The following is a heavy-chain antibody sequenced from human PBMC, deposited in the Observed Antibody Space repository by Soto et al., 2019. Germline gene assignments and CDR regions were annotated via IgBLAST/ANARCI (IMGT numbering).Heavy chain of an antibody. V-gene: IGHV1-46*01. D-gene: IGHD2-2*01. Sequence: QVQLVQSGAEVKKPGASVTVSCKASAYSFTTYHIHWVRQAPGQGLEWMGLINPDAGATNYAQRFQGRLRLTRDTSTSTVYMELRSLRFDDTAVYYCARGDIVLVPAPEGNWFAPWGQGTLVTVSS. CDR2: INPDAGAT. J-gene: IGHJ5*02. CDR1: AYSFTTYH. CDR3: ARGDIVLVPAPEGNWFAP.